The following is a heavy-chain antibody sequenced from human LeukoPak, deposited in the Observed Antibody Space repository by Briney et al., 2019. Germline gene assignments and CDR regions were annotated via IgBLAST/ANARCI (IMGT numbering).Heavy chain of an antibody. J-gene: IGHJ4*02. D-gene: IGHD6-13*01. V-gene: IGHV4-31*03. CDR3: AESIAAAGHFDY. CDR1: GGSISSGGYF. Sequence: SQTLSLTCTVSGGSISSGGYFWSWIRQHPGKGLEWIGYFYYSGSTYYNPSLKSRVSISVDTSKNQFSLKLSSVTAADTAVYYCAESIAAAGHFDYWGQGILVTVSS. CDR2: FYYSGST.